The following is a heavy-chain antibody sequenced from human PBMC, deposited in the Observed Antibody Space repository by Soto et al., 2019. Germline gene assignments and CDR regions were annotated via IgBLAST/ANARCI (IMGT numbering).Heavy chain of an antibody. D-gene: IGHD3-16*01. CDR1: GGSISSYY. V-gene: IGHV4-59*01. Sequence: QVQLQESGPGLVKPSETLSLTCTVSGGSISSYYWSWIRQPPGKGLEWIGYIFYNGSTNYNPSLKIRVTISVDTSKNQFSLKLSSVTAADTAVYYCARVWDWFDPWGQGTLVTVSS. CDR3: ARVWDWFDP. CDR2: IFYNGST. J-gene: IGHJ5*02.